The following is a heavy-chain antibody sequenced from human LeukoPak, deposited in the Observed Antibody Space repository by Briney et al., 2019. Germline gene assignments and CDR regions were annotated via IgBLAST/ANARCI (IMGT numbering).Heavy chain of an antibody. CDR3: ARDLVTVTKGFDI. CDR1: ADSFSSHY. CDR2: ISYIGST. Sequence: SETLSLTCAVSADSFSSHYWTWIRQPPGKGLEWVGYISYIGSTNYNPSLKSRVTISIDTSKNQFSLKLSSVTAADTAVYYCARDLVTVTKGFDIWGQGTMVSVSS. V-gene: IGHV4-59*11. J-gene: IGHJ3*02. D-gene: IGHD4-17*01.